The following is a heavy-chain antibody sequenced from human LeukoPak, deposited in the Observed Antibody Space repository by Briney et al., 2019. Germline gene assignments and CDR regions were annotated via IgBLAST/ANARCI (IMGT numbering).Heavy chain of an antibody. Sequence: GGSLRLSCEASGFNFNNYGMHWVRQAPGKGLEWVAAFWFDGSHEYYADSVKGRFTISRDNFKNTLFMEMNALTAGDTAIYYCAKDASDFGDSYFDHWGQGTPVTVSS. CDR1: GFNFNNYG. J-gene: IGHJ4*02. V-gene: IGHV3-33*06. CDR2: FWFDGSHE. CDR3: AKDASDFGDSYFDH. D-gene: IGHD4-17*01.